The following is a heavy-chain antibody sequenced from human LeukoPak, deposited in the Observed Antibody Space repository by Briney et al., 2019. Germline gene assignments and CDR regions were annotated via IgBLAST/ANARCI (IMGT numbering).Heavy chain of an antibody. CDR3: ARPSRWLQYLYFDY. J-gene: IGHJ4*02. CDR2: INAGNGNT. V-gene: IGHV1-3*01. Sequence: GASVKVSCKASGYTFTSYAMHWVRQAPGQRLEWMGWINAGNGNTKYSQKFQGRVTITRDTSASTAYMELSSLRSEDTAVYYCARPSRWLQYLYFDYWGQGTPVTVSS. D-gene: IGHD5-24*01. CDR1: GYTFTSYA.